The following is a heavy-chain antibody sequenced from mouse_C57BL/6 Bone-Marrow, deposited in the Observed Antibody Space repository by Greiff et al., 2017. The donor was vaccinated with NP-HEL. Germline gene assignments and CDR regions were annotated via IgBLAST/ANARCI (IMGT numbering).Heavy chain of an antibody. CDR1: GFTFSDFY. J-gene: IGHJ3*01. V-gene: IGHV7-1*01. CDR3: ARDYGAY. Sequence: EVQGVESGGGLVQSGRSLRLSCATSGFTFSDFYMEWVRQAPGKGLEWIAASRNKANDYTTEYSASVKGRFIVSRDTSQSILYLQMNALRAEDTAIYYCARDYGAYWGQGTLVTVSA. D-gene: IGHD1-1*01. CDR2: SRNKANDYTT.